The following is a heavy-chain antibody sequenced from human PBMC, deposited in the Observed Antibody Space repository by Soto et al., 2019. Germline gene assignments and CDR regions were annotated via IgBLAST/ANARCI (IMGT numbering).Heavy chain of an antibody. CDR3: AAGEASSRNLAPYYLDF. Sequence: SETLSLTCTVSGGSMRNYFWTWIRQPPGKGLEWIGYIHYSGTTSFFPSYNPSLRSRVTISEDTSKNQFSLKLLSVTTADTAVYFCAAGEASSRNLAPYYLDFWGQGALVTVSS. D-gene: IGHD6-13*01. CDR1: GGSMRNYF. J-gene: IGHJ4*02. CDR2: IHYSGTT. V-gene: IGHV4-59*01.